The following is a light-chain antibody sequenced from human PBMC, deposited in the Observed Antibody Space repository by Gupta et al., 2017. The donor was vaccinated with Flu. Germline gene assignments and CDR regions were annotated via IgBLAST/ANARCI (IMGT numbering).Light chain of an antibody. CDR2: RAS. J-gene: IGKJ4*02. Sequence: SSASLSVSPGERVTISCKASQGVSSNLDWYQQKPGKAPRLLVYRASTRETGIPARFSGSGSGTEFTFTISSLQSEDFAVYYCQQYQNRLSFGEGTKVEI. CDR3: QQYQNRLS. V-gene: IGKV3-15*01. CDR1: QGVSSN.